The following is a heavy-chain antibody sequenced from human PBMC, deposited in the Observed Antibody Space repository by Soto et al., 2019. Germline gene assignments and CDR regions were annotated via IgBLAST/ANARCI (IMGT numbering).Heavy chain of an antibody. D-gene: IGHD3-16*02. Sequence: QEQLVESGGGVAQRGRSLRLSCAASGFTFSSYAMHWVRQAPGKGLEWVAVISYDGSDKYHADSVKGRFTISRDNSKNTLNLQMNSLRADDTAVYYCAKALGELSPESYDYWGQGTLITVSS. CDR3: AKALGELSPESYDY. J-gene: IGHJ4*02. CDR1: GFTFSSYA. V-gene: IGHV3-30*18. CDR2: ISYDGSDK.